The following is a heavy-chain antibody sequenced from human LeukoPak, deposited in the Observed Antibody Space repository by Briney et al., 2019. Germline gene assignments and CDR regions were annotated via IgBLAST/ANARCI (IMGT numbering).Heavy chain of an antibody. Sequence: SGKVSCKTSGGTFNNYAISWVRQAPGQGLEWMGRVVPMFGIRNYPQTFRGRVNITADKATNTVYMELRSLRAEDTAIYYCATEPSRSYSFDHLDFWGLGTPVTVSS. D-gene: IGHD5-12*01. CDR1: GGTFNNYA. J-gene: IGHJ4*02. CDR2: VVPMFGIR. CDR3: ATEPSRSYSFDHLDF. V-gene: IGHV1-69*04.